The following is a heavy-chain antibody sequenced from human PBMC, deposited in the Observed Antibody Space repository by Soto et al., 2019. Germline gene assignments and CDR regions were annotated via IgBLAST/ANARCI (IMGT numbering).Heavy chain of an antibody. V-gene: IGHV3-23*01. Sequence: GGSLRLSCAASAVTLSNSDMNWVHQAPPKGLEWVSAISNSFSDGNTHYADSVKGRFTISRDNDKNTVFLEMNSLRAEDTAVYYCAKVFSPERGNYFDYWGQGTLVTVSS. CDR2: ISNSFSDGNT. D-gene: IGHD1-1*01. CDR3: AKVFSPERGNYFDY. J-gene: IGHJ4*02. CDR1: AVTLSNSD.